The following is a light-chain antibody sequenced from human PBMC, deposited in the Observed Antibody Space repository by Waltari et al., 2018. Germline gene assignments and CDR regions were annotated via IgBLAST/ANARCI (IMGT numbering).Light chain of an antibody. CDR1: SSDVGGYNY. J-gene: IGLJ2*01. V-gene: IGLV2-14*01. CDR2: ECS. CDR3: SSYTSSSTVV. Sequence: QSALTQPASVSGSPGQSITISCPGTSSDVGGYNYVSWYQQNPGKAPKRMIYECSNRPSGVSNRFSGSKSGNTASLTISGLQAEDEADYYCSSYTSSSTVVFGGGTKLTVL.